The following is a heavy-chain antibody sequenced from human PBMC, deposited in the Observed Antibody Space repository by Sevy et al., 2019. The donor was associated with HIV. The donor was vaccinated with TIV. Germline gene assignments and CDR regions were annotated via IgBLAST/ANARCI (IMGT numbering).Heavy chain of an antibody. D-gene: IGHD6-19*01. Sequence: GGSLRLSCAASGFIFSDYYMSWIRQAPGKGLEWLSYISTRSTCTNYADSVKGRFTISRDNAKNSLYLQMNSLRVEDTAVYYCARVRYDSALYYFDYWGQGTLVTVSS. CDR1: GFIFSDYY. V-gene: IGHV3-11*06. CDR2: ISTRSTCT. J-gene: IGHJ4*02. CDR3: ARVRYDSALYYFDY.